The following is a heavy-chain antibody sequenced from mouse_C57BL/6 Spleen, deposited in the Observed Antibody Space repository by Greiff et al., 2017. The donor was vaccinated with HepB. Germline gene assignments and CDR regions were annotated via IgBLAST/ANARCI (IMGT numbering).Heavy chain of an antibody. J-gene: IGHJ4*01. CDR1: GYTFTSYD. V-gene: IGHV1-85*01. Sequence: QVQLQQSGPELVKPGASVKLSCKASGYTFTSYDINWVKQRPGQGLEWIGWIYPRDGSTKYNEKFKGKATLTVDTSSSTAYMELHSLTSEDSAVYFWARSGWLPTHYYAMDYWGQGTSVTVSS. D-gene: IGHD2-3*01. CDR2: IYPRDGST. CDR3: ARSGWLPTHYYAMDY.